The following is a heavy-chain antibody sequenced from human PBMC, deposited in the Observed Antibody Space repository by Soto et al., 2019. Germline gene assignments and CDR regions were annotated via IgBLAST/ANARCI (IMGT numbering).Heavy chain of an antibody. CDR2: LNGEGSRT. D-gene: IGHD3-3*01. CDR1: GFTFSSYW. CDR3: ARGTI. V-gene: IGHV3-74*01. Sequence: EVQVVESGGGLVQPGGYLRLSCVVSGFTFSSYWMHWVRQAPGKGLLCVSWLNGEGSRTENADSVKGRFTTSRDNAKNMLYLQMHSLRDEDTAVYYCARGTIRGQGTLVTVSS. J-gene: IGHJ4*02.